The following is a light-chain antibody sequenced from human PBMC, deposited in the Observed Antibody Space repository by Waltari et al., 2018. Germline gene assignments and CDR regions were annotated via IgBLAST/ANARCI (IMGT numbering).Light chain of an antibody. CDR1: CRHDRGYTY. V-gene: IGLV2-14*01. CDR3: SSYTDSSTLV. CDR2: EVS. J-gene: IGLJ3*02. Sequence: QSALTQPASVSASPGQSITISCTATCRHDRGYTYATWYQQHPGKAPKLMIYEVSHRPSGVSNRFSGSKSGNTASLTISGLQTEDEADYYCSSYTDSSTLVFGGGTKLTVL.